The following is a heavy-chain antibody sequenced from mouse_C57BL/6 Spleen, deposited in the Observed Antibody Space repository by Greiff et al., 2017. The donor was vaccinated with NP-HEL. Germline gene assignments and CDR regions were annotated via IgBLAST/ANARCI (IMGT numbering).Heavy chain of an antibody. CDR2: IWSGGST. CDR1: GFSLTSYG. D-gene: IGHD2-3*01. J-gene: IGHJ4*01. Sequence: QVQLKQSGPGLVQPSQSLSITCTVSGFSLTSYGVHWVRQSPGKGLEWLGVIWSGGSTDYNAAFISRLSISKDNSKSQVFFKMNSLQADDTAIYYCASPDGYLNYYAMDYWGQGTSVTVSS. CDR3: ASPDGYLNYYAMDY. V-gene: IGHV2-2*01.